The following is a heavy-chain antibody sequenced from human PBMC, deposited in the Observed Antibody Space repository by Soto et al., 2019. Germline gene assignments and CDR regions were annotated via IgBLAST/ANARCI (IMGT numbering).Heavy chain of an antibody. CDR2: VHYSGNT. Sequence: PSETLSLTCTVSGYSISSGYHWAWIRQPPGKGLEWLGSVHYSGNTYYNPSLKSRLTISVDKSKNQFSLNLSSVTAADTAVYYCARQDRVVAEGWWFDPWGQGTLVTVSS. CDR1: GYSISSGYH. J-gene: IGHJ5*02. D-gene: IGHD2-15*01. V-gene: IGHV4-38-2*02. CDR3: ARQDRVVAEGWWFDP.